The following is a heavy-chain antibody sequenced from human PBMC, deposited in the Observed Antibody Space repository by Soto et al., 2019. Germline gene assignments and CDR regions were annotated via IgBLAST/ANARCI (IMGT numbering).Heavy chain of an antibody. D-gene: IGHD3-3*02. CDR3: VRYDRINMKPYSPEGFHI. Sequence: SSETLSLTCTVSGDSISSSNSHWGWTRQPPGKGLEYIGSVYYGGAIFYSGNIYHNPSLKSRVTISVDTSKNQFSLRLSSVTAADTGVYYCVRYDRINMKPYSPEGFHIWGQGTMATVPS. CDR1: GDSISSSNSH. V-gene: IGHV4-39*01. J-gene: IGHJ3*02. CDR2: VYYGGAIFYSGNI.